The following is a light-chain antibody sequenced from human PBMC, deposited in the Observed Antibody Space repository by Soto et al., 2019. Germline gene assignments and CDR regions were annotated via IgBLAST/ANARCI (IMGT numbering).Light chain of an antibody. Sequence: EIFLTQSPSTLSLSPGERATLSGRASQSISNFLAWYQQKPGQAPRLLIYDASKRATDIPDRFIGSGSGTDFTLTISSLEPEDFAVYYCHQRSNWPPFTFGGGTKV. CDR1: QSISNF. V-gene: IGKV3-11*01. J-gene: IGKJ4*01. CDR2: DAS. CDR3: HQRSNWPPFT.